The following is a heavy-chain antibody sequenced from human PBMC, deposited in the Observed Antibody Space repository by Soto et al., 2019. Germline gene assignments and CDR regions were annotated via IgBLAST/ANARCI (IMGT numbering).Heavy chain of an antibody. CDR3: ALLRLSLGWFDP. V-gene: IGHV1-69*13. J-gene: IGHJ5*02. CDR1: GGTFSSYA. CDR2: IIPIFGTA. D-gene: IGHD6-19*01. Sequence: GASVKVSCKASGGTFSSYAISWVRQAPGQGLEWMGGIIPIFGTANYAQKFQGRVTITADESTSTAYMELSSLRSEDTAVYYCALLRLSLGWFDPWGQGTLVTVAP.